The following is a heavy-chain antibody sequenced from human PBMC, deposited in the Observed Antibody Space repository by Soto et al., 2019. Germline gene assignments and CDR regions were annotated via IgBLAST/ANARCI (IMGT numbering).Heavy chain of an antibody. CDR2: ISSNGGST. J-gene: IGHJ4*02. CDR3: ARPIFGVDPLDY. CDR1: GFTFSSYA. D-gene: IGHD3-3*02. V-gene: IGHV3-64*01. Sequence: PGGSLRLACAASGFTFSSYAMHWVRQAPGKGLEYVSAISSNGGSTYYANSVKGRFTISRDNSKNTLYLQMGSLRAEDMAVYYCARPIFGVDPLDYWGQGTLVTVSS.